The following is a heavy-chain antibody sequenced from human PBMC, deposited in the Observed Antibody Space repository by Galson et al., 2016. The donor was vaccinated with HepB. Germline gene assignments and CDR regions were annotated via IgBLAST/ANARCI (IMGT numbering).Heavy chain of an antibody. V-gene: IGHV5-10-1*01. J-gene: IGHJ6*02. CDR2: IDPDDSYT. Sequence: QSGAEVKEPGESLRISCQGSGYRLTEYWITWVRQVPGKGLQWMGRIDPDDSYTNYSPSFQGHVTISVDKSINTAYLQWSTLKASDTAIYYCARALEYGSRNYYDYYAMDVWGPGTTVIVSS. CDR1: GYRLTEYW. CDR3: ARALEYGSRNYYDYYAMDV. D-gene: IGHD4-17*01.